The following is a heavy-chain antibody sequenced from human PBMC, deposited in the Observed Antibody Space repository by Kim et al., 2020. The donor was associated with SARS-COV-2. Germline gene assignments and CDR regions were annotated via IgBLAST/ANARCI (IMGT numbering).Heavy chain of an antibody. J-gene: IGHJ4*02. CDR2: IYYSGST. Sequence: SETLSLTCTVSGGSISSGGYYWSWIRQHPGKGLEWIGYIYYSGSTYYNPSLKSRVTISVDTSKNQFSLKLSSVTAADTAVYYCARDQDYGDLGWDWGQGTLVTVSS. D-gene: IGHD4-17*01. CDR3: ARDQDYGDLGWD. V-gene: IGHV4-31*03. CDR1: GGSISSGGYY.